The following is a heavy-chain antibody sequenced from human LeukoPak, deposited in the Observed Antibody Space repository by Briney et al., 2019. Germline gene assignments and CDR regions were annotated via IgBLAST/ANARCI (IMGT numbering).Heavy chain of an antibody. J-gene: IGHJ4*02. CDR1: GFTFSSYW. V-gene: IGHV3-7*01. D-gene: IGHD1-26*01. CDR2: IKQDGSEK. Sequence: GGSLGLSCAASGFTFSSYWMSWVRQAPGKGLEWVANIKQDGSEKYYVDSVKGRFTISRDNAKNSLYLQMNSLRAEDTAVYYCARGPEWEPTPFDYWGQGTLVTVSS. CDR3: ARGPEWEPTPFDY.